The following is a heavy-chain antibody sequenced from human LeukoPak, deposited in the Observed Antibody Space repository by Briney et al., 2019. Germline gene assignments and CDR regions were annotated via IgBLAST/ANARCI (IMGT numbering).Heavy chain of an antibody. D-gene: IGHD6-13*01. CDR2: IYYSGST. V-gene: IGHV4-59*08. Sequence: LSETLSLTCTVSGGSISSYYWSWIRQPPGKGLEWIGYIYYSGSTNYNPSLKSRVTISVDTSKNQFSLKLSSVTAADTAVYYCARHALSPIAAAANAYYFDYWGQGTLVTVPS. J-gene: IGHJ4*02. CDR3: ARHALSPIAAAANAYYFDY. CDR1: GGSISSYY.